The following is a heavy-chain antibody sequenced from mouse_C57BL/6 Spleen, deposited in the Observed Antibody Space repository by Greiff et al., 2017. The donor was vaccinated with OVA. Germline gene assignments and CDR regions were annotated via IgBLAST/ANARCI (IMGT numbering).Heavy chain of an antibody. CDR1: GFSLTSYG. CDR2: IWRGGST. Sequence: VQLQQSGPGLVQPSQSLSITCTVSGFSLTSYGVHWVRQSPGKGLEWLGVIWRGGSTDYNAAFISRLSISKDNSKSQVFFKMNSLQADDTAIYYCARMGDYWYFDVWGTGTTVTVSS. CDR3: ARMGDYWYFDV. J-gene: IGHJ1*03. V-gene: IGHV2-2*01.